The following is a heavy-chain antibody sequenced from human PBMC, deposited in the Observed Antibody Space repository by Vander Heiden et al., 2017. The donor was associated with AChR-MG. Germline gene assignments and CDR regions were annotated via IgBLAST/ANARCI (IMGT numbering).Heavy chain of an antibody. D-gene: IGHD2-15*01. CDR3: AKESSRILKRGGFDP. J-gene: IGHJ5*02. Sequence: EVQLLESGGGLVQPGGSLRLPCAASGFVFSSYAMSWVRPAPGKGLEWVATFGGGGGTKYYADSVKGRFTISRENSKNTLFLQMNSLRAEDTAVYYCAKESSRILKRGGFDPWGQGTLVTVSS. V-gene: IGHV3-23*01. CDR2: FGGGGGTK. CDR1: GFVFSSYA.